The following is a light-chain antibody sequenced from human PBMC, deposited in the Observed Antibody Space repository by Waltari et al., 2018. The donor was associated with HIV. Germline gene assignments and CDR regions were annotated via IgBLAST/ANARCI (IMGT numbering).Light chain of an antibody. J-gene: IGLJ2*01. CDR2: DGS. V-gene: IGLV3-21*02. CDR1: KIGSKS. Sequence: SYVLTQPPSVSVAPGQTARITCGGNKIGSKSVHWYQQKTGQAPVLVVYDGSDRPSGIPERFSGSNSGNTATLTISRVEAGDEADYYCQVWDSSSDHVVFGGGTKLTVL. CDR3: QVWDSSSDHVV.